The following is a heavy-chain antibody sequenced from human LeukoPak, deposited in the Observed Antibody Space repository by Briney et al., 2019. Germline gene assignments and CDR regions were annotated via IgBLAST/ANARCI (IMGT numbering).Heavy chain of an antibody. CDR1: GFTFSSCA. CDR3: AKDSAAGDYTSFDL. D-gene: IGHD4-17*01. CDR2: ISGSGGST. V-gene: IGHV3-23*01. Sequence: GGSLRLSCAASGFTFSSCAMSWVRQAPGKGLEWVSAISGSGGSTYYADSVKGRFTISRDNPKNTLYLQMNSPRAEDTAVYYCAKDSAAGDYTSFDLWGRGTLVTVSS. J-gene: IGHJ2*01.